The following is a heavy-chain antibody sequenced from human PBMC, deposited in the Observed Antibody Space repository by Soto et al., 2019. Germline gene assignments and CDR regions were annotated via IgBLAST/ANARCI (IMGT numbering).Heavy chain of an antibody. J-gene: IGHJ4*02. CDR3: AKGSPVRGVIMPIDY. CDR1: GFTFSSYA. Sequence: RRLSCAASGFTFSSYAMSWVRQAPGKGLEWVSAISGSGGSTYYADSVKGRFTISRDNSKNTLYLQMNSLRAEDTAVYYCAKGSPVRGVIMPIDYWGQGTLVTVSS. CDR2: ISGSGGST. V-gene: IGHV3-23*01. D-gene: IGHD3-10*01.